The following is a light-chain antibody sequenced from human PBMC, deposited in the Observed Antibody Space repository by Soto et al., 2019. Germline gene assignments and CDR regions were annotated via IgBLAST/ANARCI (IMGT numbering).Light chain of an antibody. CDR1: HNMYTW. CDR3: QQSHVYPYT. Sequence: DIQMTQSPSTLSASVGDRVTITCRASHNMYTWLAWYQQKPGKAPTILIYKASSLEVGVPSRFSGSGFGTECTITMTSLLHDDFAIYYCQQSHVYPYTCGQGTRLEMK. V-gene: IGKV1-5*03. J-gene: IGKJ2*01. CDR2: KAS.